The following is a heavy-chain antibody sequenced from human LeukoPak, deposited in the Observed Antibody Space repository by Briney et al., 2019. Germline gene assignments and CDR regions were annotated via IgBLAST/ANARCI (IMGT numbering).Heavy chain of an antibody. CDR2: IQQDGGEK. J-gene: IGHJ4*02. D-gene: IGHD3-10*01. V-gene: IGHV3-7*01. Sequence: PGGSLRLSCAASGFTFSNYWMTWVRQAPGKGLEWVANIQQDGGEKCYVDSVKGRFTISRDNAKNSLYLQINSLRAEDTAVYYCARVRGGYYFDYWGQGTLVTVSS. CDR1: GFTFSNYW. CDR3: ARVRGGYYFDY.